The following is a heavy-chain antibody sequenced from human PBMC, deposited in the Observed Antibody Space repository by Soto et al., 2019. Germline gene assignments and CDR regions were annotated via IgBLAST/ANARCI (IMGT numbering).Heavy chain of an antibody. CDR1: GDSVSSNSAA. CDR2: TYYRSKWYN. Sequence: SQTLSLTCAISGDSVSSNSAAWNWIRQSPSRGLEWLGRTYYRSKWYNDYAVSVKSRITINPDTSKSQFSLQLNSVTPEDTAVYYCARWGEGQQLVSSGMDVWGQGTTVTVSS. V-gene: IGHV6-1*01. D-gene: IGHD6-13*01. CDR3: ARWGEGQQLVSSGMDV. J-gene: IGHJ6*02.